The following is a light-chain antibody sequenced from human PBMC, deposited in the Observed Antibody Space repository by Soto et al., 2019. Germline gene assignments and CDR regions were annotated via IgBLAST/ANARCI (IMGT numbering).Light chain of an antibody. CDR3: SSYAGSNNFF. CDR1: SSDVGGYDY. J-gene: IGLJ1*01. CDR2: EVT. Sequence: QSVLTQPPSASGSPGQSVTISCTGTSSDVGGYDYVSWYQQHPGKATKLMIYEVTKRPSWVPDRFSGSKSGNTASLTVSGLQAEDEADYYCSSYAGSNNFFFGTGTKLTVL. V-gene: IGLV2-8*01.